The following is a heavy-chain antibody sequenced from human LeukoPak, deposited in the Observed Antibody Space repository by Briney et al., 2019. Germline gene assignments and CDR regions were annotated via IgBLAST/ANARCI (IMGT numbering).Heavy chain of an antibody. CDR1: GGSISSSSYY. J-gene: IGHJ4*02. V-gene: IGHV4-39*07. D-gene: IGHD4-17*01. CDR2: IYYSGST. CDR3: TTNDYGDYHFDY. Sequence: SETLSLTCTVSGGSISSSSYYWGWIHQPPGKGLEWIGSIYYSGSTYYNPSLKSRVTISVDTSKNQFSLKLSSVTAADTAVYYCTTNDYGDYHFDYWGQGTLVTVSS.